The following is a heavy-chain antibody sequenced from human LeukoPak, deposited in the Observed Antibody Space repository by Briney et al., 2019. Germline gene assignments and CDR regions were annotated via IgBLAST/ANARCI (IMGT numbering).Heavy chain of an antibody. Sequence: GGSLRLSCAASGFTLSSYGMHWVRQAPGKGLEWVAVISYDGSNKYYADSVKGRFTISRDNSKNTLYLQMNSLRAEDTAVYYCAKSGGYYYYYYGMDVWGQGTTVTVSS. CDR3: AKSGGYYYYYYGMDV. J-gene: IGHJ6*02. CDR2: ISYDGSNK. V-gene: IGHV3-30*18. CDR1: GFTLSSYG.